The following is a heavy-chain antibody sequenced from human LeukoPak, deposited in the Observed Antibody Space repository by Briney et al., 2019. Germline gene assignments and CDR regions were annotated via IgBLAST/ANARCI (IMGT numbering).Heavy chain of an antibody. CDR1: GFTFSDSY. J-gene: IGHJ4*02. V-gene: IGHV3-11*04. Sequence: GGSLRLSCAASGFTFSDSYMTWIRQAPGKGLEWVSYITNTGNSMEYVDSVKGRFTTSRDNSKNSLYLQMNSLRAEDTAVYYCARGSYGSAADYWGQGTLVTVSS. D-gene: IGHD1-26*01. CDR2: ITNTGNSM. CDR3: ARGSYGSAADY.